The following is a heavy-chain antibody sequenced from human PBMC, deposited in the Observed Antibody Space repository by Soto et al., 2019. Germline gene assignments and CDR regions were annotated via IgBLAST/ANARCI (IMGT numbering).Heavy chain of an antibody. CDR2: INPSGGST. Sequence: ASVKVSCKASGYTFTSYYMHWVRQAPGQGLEWMGIINPSGGSTSYAQKFQGRVTMTRDTSTSTVYMELSSLRSEDTAVYYCAREQYYDFWSGYWPFDYWGQGTLVTVSS. J-gene: IGHJ4*02. V-gene: IGHV1-46*03. CDR1: GYTFTSYY. CDR3: AREQYYDFWSGYWPFDY. D-gene: IGHD3-3*01.